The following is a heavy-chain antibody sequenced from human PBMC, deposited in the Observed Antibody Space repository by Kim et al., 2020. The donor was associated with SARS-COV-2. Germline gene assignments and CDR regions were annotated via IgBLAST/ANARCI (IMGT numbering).Heavy chain of an antibody. J-gene: IGHJ3*02. Sequence: SETLSLTCAVYGGSFSGYYWSWIRQPPGKGLEWIGEINHSGSTNYNPSLKSRVTISVDTSKNQFSLKLSSVTAADTAVYHCARGLRRARIVRAFDIWGQGTMVTVSS. V-gene: IGHV4-34*01. CDR2: INHSGST. CDR1: GGSFSGYY. D-gene: IGHD1-26*01. CDR3: ARGLRRARIVRAFDI.